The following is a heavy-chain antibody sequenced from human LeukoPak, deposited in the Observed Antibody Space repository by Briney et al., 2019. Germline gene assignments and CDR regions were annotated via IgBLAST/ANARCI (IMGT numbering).Heavy chain of an antibody. V-gene: IGHV1-3*01. Sequence: ASVKVSCRASGYTFTSYAMHWVRQAPGQRLEWMGWINAGNGNTKYSQKFQGRVTITRDTSASTAYMELSSLRSEDTAVYYCAREAWGSSCSDYWGQGTLVTVS. CDR2: INAGNGNT. CDR3: AREAWGSSCSDY. CDR1: GYTFTSYA. D-gene: IGHD6-13*01. J-gene: IGHJ4*02.